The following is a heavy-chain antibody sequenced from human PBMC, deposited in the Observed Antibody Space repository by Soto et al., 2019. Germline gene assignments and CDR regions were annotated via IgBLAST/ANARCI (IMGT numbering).Heavy chain of an antibody. J-gene: IGHJ6*02. CDR1: GFTFSSYE. Sequence: EVQLVESGGGLVQPGGSLRLSCAASGFTFSSYEMNWVRQAPGKGLEWVSYISSSGSTIYYADSVKGRFTISRDNAKNSLYLQMNSLRAEDTAVYYCARDDREEYSSGWYYISSRNNYYGMDIWGQGTTVTVSS. CDR3: ARDDREEYSSGWYYISSRNNYYGMDI. CDR2: ISSSGSTI. V-gene: IGHV3-48*03. D-gene: IGHD6-19*01.